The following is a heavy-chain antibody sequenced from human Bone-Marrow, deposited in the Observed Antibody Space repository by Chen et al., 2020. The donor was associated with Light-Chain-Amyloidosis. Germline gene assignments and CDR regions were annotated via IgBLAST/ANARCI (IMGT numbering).Heavy chain of an antibody. CDR1: GFTFDNYE. CDR2: ISSDSRSI. D-gene: IGHD4-4*01. V-gene: IGHV3-48*03. CDR3: ASLHDYNTYHLPFDY. J-gene: IGHJ4*02. Sequence: EVQLVESGGGLVQPGGSLRLSCAASGFTFDNYEMNWVRQVPGGGLEWVSYISSDSRSIYYADSAKGRFTISRDNAKNSLYLQMNSLRAEDTAVYYCASLHDYNTYHLPFDYWGQGTLVTVSS.